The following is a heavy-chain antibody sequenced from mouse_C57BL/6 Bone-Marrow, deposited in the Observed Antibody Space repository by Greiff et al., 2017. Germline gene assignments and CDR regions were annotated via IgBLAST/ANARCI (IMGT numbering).Heavy chain of an antibody. CDR1: GYTFTSYW. CDR2: INPSSGYT. V-gene: IGHV1-7*01. CDR3: ARMYYFDY. Sequence: QVQLQQSGAELAKPGASVKLSCKASGYTFTSYWMHWVKQRPGQGLEWIGYINPSSGYTKYNQKFKDKATLTADKSYSTAYMQLSSLTYEDSAVYYCARMYYFDYWGQGTTLTVSS. J-gene: IGHJ2*01.